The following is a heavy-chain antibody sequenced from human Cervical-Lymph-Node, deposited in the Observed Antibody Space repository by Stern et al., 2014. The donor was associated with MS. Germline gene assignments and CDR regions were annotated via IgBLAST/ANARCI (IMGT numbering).Heavy chain of an antibody. Sequence: QVQLVESGAEVKKPGSSVKVSCKASGDTFNNYIFSWVRQAPGQGLEWMGRVVPIDGVENYARKFQDRVTISADKSTSTVYMELRSLRSEDTAIYYCAREDLADTAPSDFWGQGTLVTVSS. CDR1: GDTFNNYI. D-gene: IGHD5-18*01. CDR3: AREDLADTAPSDF. J-gene: IGHJ4*02. CDR2: VVPIDGVE. V-gene: IGHV1-69*09.